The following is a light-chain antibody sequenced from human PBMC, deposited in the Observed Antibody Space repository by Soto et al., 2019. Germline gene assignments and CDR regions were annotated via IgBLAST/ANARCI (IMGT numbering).Light chain of an antibody. Sequence: DLQMTQSPSSVSASVGGRVTITCRASQDISSSLAWYQQKPGKAPKLLIYVASTLQSGVPSRFSGGGSGTDFTLTISSLQPEDFATYYCQQANSFPPTFGQGTRLEIK. CDR3: QQANSFPPT. J-gene: IGKJ5*01. V-gene: IGKV1D-12*01. CDR1: QDISSS. CDR2: VAS.